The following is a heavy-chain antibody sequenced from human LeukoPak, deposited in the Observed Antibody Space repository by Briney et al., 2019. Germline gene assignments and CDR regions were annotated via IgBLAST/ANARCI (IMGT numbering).Heavy chain of an antibody. CDR3: ASAPVPAAIGGP. V-gene: IGHV4-30-2*01. CDR1: GGSISSGGYY. CDR2: IYHSGST. D-gene: IGHD2-2*02. Sequence: SQTLSLTCTVPGGSISSGGYYWSCIRQPPGKGLECIGYIYHSGSTYYNPSLKSRVTISVDRSKNQFSLKLSSVTAADTAVYYCASAPVPAAIGGPWGQGTLVTVSS. J-gene: IGHJ5*02.